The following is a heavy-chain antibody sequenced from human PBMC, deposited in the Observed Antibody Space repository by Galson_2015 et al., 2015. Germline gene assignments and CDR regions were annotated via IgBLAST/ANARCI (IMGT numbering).Heavy chain of an antibody. Sequence: SLRLSCAASGFTFSSYWMHWVRQAPGKGLVWVSRINSDGSSTSYADSVKGRFTISRDNAKNTLYLQMNSLRAEDTAVYYCAGGHYYDILTGNYGMDVWGQGTTVTVSS. D-gene: IGHD3-9*01. CDR1: GFTFSSYW. CDR2: INSDGSST. J-gene: IGHJ6*02. CDR3: AGGHYYDILTGNYGMDV. V-gene: IGHV3-74*01.